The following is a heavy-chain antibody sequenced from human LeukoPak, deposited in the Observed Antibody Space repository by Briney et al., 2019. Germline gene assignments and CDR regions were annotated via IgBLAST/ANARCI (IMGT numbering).Heavy chain of an antibody. V-gene: IGHV4-59*12. CDR3: ARGGGGNTFDY. J-gene: IGHJ4*02. CDR1: GGSISSYY. CDR2: IYYSGST. Sequence: SETLSLTCTVSGGSISSYYWSWIRQPPGKGLEWIGYIYYSGSTNYNPSLKSRVTISVDRSKNQFSLKLSSVTAADTAVYYCARGGGGNTFDYWGQGTLVTVSS. D-gene: IGHD3-16*01.